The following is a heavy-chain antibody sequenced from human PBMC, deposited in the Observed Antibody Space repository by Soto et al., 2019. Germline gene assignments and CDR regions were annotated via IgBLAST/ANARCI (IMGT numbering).Heavy chain of an antibody. CDR3: ARDRGKVTGQYFDK. J-gene: IGHJ4*02. CDR1: GFPFSGFY. V-gene: IGHV3-11*05. Sequence: QVQLEESGGGLVKPGGSLRLSCAASGFPFSGFYMSWVRQAPGKGLEYISYISSSGTSANYADSVKGRFTISRDNSKNSLYLQMNSLRTEDTAVYYCARDRGKVTGQYFDKWGQGALVTVSS. D-gene: IGHD2-21*02. CDR2: ISSSGTSA.